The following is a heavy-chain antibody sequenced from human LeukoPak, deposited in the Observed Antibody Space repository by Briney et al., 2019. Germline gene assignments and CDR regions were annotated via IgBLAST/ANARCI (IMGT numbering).Heavy chain of an antibody. CDR1: GFTFSSCT. CDR3: AREPYVSGSYYNY. J-gene: IGHJ4*02. Sequence: GGSLRLSCAASGFTFSSCTMNWVRQAPGKGLEWVSSISSSSNYIYYADSVKGRFTISRDNAKNSLYLQMNSLRAEDTAVYYCAREPYVSGSYYNYWGQGTLVTVSS. CDR2: ISSSSNYI. D-gene: IGHD3-10*01. V-gene: IGHV3-21*01.